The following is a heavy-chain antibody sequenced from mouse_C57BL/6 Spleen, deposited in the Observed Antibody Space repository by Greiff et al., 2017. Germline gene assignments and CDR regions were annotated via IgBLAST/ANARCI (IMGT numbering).Heavy chain of an antibody. CDR3: TFYYGNYGYYAMDY. V-gene: IGHV1-15*01. CDR1: GYTFTDYE. Sequence: QVHVKQSGAELVRPGASVTLSCKASGYTFTDYEMHWVKQTPVHGLEWIGAIDPETGGTAYNQKFKGKAILTADKSSSTAYMELRSLTDEDSAVYYCTFYYGNYGYYAMDYWGQGTSVTVSS. CDR2: IDPETGGT. J-gene: IGHJ4*01. D-gene: IGHD2-1*01.